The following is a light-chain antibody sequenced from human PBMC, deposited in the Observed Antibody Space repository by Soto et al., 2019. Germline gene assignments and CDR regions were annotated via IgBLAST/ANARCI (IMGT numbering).Light chain of an antibody. CDR1: QSVSSSY. CDR2: GAS. J-gene: IGKJ2*01. V-gene: IGKV3-20*01. Sequence: EIGLTQSPGTLSLSPGERATLSCRASQSVSSSYLAWYQQKPGQAPRLLIYGASSRATGIPDRFSGSGYGTDFTLTISRLEPEDFAVYYCQQYGSSLYTVGQGPKLEIK. CDR3: QQYGSSLYT.